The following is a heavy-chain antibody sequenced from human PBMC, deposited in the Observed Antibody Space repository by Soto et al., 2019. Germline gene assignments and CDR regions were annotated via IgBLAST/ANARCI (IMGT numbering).Heavy chain of an antibody. CDR1: GFTFRSYW. CDR3: ARDPGRCFDY. D-gene: IGHD1-1*01. J-gene: IGHJ4*02. CDR2: IKQDGSED. Sequence: EVHLVESGGGLVQPGGSLRLSCATSGFTFRSYWMTWVRQAPGKGLEWVASIKQDGSEDHYVDSVKGRFTISRDNAENSLYLQMNSLKVDDTAVYYCARDPGRCFDYWGPGTLVTVSS. V-gene: IGHV3-7*03.